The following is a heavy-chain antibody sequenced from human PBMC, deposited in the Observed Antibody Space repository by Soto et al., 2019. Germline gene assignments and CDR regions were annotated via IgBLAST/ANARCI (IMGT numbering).Heavy chain of an antibody. D-gene: IGHD4-17*01. CDR2: IYYSGGT. V-gene: IGHV4-30-4*01. CDR3: ARGDYGGNWYYFDY. J-gene: IGHJ4*02. Sequence: QVQLEESGPGLVKPSQTLSLTCTVSGGSISSGDYYWSCIRQPPGKGLEWIGYIYYSGGTYYNPSLKSRVTISVETSKNQFSLKLSSVTAADTAVYYCARGDYGGNWYYFDYWGQGTLVPVSS. CDR1: GGSISSGDYY.